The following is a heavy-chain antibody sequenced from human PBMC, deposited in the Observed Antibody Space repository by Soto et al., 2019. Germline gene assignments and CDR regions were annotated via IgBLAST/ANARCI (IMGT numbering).Heavy chain of an antibody. CDR3: ARGGTMVRGVNGY. D-gene: IGHD3-10*01. Sequence: EVQLVESGGGLVKPGGSLRLSCAASGFTFSSYSMNWVRQAPGKGLEWVSSISSSSSYIYYADSVKGRFTSSRDNAKNSLYLQMNSLRAEDTAVYYCARGGTMVRGVNGYWGQGTLVTVSS. CDR2: ISSSSSYI. CDR1: GFTFSSYS. J-gene: IGHJ4*02. V-gene: IGHV3-21*01.